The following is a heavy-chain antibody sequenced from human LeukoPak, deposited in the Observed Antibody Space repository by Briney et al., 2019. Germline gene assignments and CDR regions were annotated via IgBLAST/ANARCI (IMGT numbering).Heavy chain of an antibody. J-gene: IGHJ4*02. CDR1: GGSISSSSYY. CDR3: ARPNHGPRIAAASLAYYFDY. Sequence: SETLSLTCTVSGGSISSSSYYWGWIRQPPGKGLEWIGSIYYSGSTYYNPSLKSRVTISVDTSKDQFSLKLSSVTAADTAVYYCARPNHGPRIAAASLAYYFDYWGQGTLVTVSS. CDR2: IYYSGST. D-gene: IGHD6-13*01. V-gene: IGHV4-39*01.